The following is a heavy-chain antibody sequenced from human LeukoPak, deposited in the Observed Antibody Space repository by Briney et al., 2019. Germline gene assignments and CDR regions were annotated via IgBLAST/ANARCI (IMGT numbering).Heavy chain of an antibody. J-gene: IGHJ4*02. D-gene: IGHD6-25*01. CDR1: GFTFSSYA. CDR2: ISDSGSST. CDR3: AKDSRGFDY. V-gene: IGHV3-23*01. Sequence: PGGSLRLSCAASGFTFSSYAMSWVRHTPGKGLEWVSSISDSGSSTYYADSVKGRFTISRDHSMNTLFLQMNSLRADDTALYYCAKDSRGFDYWDQGTLVTVSS.